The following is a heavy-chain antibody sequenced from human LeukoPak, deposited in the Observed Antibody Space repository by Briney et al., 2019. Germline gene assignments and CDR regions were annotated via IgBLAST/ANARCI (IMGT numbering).Heavy chain of an antibody. CDR1: GYSFTSYD. CDR3: ASSVDDYYDSSGFDY. Sequence: ASVKVSCKASGYSFTSYDINWVRQATGQGLKWMGWMNPNSGNTGYAQKFQGRVTMTRDTSTSTVYMELSSLRSEDTAVYYCASSVDDYYDSSGFDYWGQGTLVTVSS. D-gene: IGHD3-22*01. J-gene: IGHJ4*02. V-gene: IGHV1-8*01. CDR2: MNPNSGNT.